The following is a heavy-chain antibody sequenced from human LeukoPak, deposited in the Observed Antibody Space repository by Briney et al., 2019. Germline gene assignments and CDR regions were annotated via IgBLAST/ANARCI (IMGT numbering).Heavy chain of an antibody. J-gene: IGHJ4*02. V-gene: IGHV3-30*02. CDR1: GFTFSSYG. Sequence: GGSLRLSCAASGFTFSSYGMHWVRQAPGKGLEWVSFIRYDGSYKYYADSVKGRFTISRDNSKYTLYLQMNSLRAEDTAVYYCAKDSLRKTIVGTTTRGVNDYWGQGTLVTVSS. CDR2: IRYDGSYK. CDR3: AKDSLRKTIVGTTTRGVNDY. D-gene: IGHD1-26*01.